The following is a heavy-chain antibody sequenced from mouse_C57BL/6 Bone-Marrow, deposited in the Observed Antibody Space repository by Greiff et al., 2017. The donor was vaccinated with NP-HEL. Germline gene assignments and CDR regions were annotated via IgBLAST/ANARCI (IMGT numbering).Heavy chain of an antibody. Sequence: VQLQQPGAELVMPGASVKLSCKASGYTFTSYWMHWVKQRPGQGLEWIGEIDPSDSYPNYNQKFKGKSTLTVDKSSSTAYMQLSSLTSEDSAVYYCARGPFYFDYWGQGTTLTVSS. CDR2: IDPSDSYP. V-gene: IGHV1-69*01. CDR3: ARGPFYFDY. J-gene: IGHJ2*01. CDR1: GYTFTSYW.